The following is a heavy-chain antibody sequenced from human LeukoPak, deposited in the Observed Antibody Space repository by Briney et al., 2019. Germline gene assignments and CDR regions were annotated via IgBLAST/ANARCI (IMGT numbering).Heavy chain of an antibody. CDR3: TTQYLEGY. V-gene: IGHV3-49*04. D-gene: IGHD3-3*01. Sequence: GGSLRLSCTASGFTFGDYAMSWVRQAPGKGLEWVGFIRSKAYGGTTDYAAPVKGRFTISRDDSKNTLYLQMNSLKTEDTAVYYCTTQYLEGYWGQGTLVTVSS. CDR1: GFTFGDYA. J-gene: IGHJ4*02. CDR2: IRSKAYGGTT.